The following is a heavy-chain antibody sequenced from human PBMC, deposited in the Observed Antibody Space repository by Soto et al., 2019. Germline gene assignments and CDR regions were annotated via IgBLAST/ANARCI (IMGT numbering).Heavy chain of an antibody. CDR3: AREYYYDSSFHLYGMDV. J-gene: IGHJ6*02. D-gene: IGHD3-22*01. V-gene: IGHV3-33*01. CDR2: IWYDGSNK. CDR1: GFTFSSYG. Sequence: QVQLVESGGGVVQPGRSLRLSCAASGFTFSSYGMHWVRQAPGKGLEWVAVIWYDGSNKYYADSVKGRFTISRDNSKNTLYLQMNSLRAEDTAVYYCAREYYYDSSFHLYGMDVWGQGTTVTVSS.